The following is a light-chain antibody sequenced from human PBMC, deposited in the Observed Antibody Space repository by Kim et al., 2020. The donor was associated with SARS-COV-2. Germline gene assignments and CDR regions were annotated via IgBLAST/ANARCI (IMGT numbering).Light chain of an antibody. J-gene: IGKJ1*01. CDR1: QSVTSNN. Sequence: SPGERATLSCRASQSVTSNNLAWYQQKVGQAPRLLIYGASSRATGIPDRISGSGSGTDFTLTISRLEPEDFAVYYCQQYGSQPVTFGQGTKVDIK. CDR2: GAS. V-gene: IGKV3-20*01. CDR3: QQYGSQPVT.